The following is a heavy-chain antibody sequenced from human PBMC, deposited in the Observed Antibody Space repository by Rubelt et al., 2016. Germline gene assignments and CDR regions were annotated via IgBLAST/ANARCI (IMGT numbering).Heavy chain of an antibody. CDR1: GGSISSSNFC. V-gene: IGHV4-39*07. D-gene: IGHD6-19*01. J-gene: IGHJ2*01. CDR2: IYYSGTT. CDR3: ARCSSSDCEGFDL. Sequence: QLQLQESGPGLVKPSETLSLTCTVSGGSISSSNFCWGWLRQPPGQGLEWIGYIYYSGTTYYNPSLKSRVTMSLETSKNQFSRTRSSVTAVDTAVYYCARCSSSDCEGFDLWGRGTLVTGSS.